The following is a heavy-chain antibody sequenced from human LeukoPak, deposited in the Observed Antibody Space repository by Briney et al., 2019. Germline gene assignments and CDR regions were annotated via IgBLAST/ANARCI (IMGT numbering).Heavy chain of an antibody. D-gene: IGHD6-19*01. CDR3: ARARLRYSSGWYYFDY. CDR1: GGSISTYY. CDR2: IYYSGST. V-gene: IGHV4-59*01. Sequence: SSETLSLTCTVSGGSISTYYWSWIRQPPGKGLEWIGYIYYSGSTNYNPSLKSRVTISVDTSKNQFSLKLSSVTAADTAVYYCARARLRYSSGWYYFDYWGQGTLVTVSS. J-gene: IGHJ4*02.